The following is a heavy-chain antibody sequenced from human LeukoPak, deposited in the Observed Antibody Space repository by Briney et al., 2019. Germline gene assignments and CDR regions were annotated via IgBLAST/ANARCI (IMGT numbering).Heavy chain of an antibody. D-gene: IGHD6-6*01. Sequence: GGSLRVSCAASGFTFSSYAMNWVRQAPGNGLEWVSGISGSASSTYYAESVKGRFTISRDNSKNTLYLQMNSLRAEDTAIYSCAKGSSSNIAARLNYWGQGTLVTVSS. CDR3: AKGSSSNIAARLNY. CDR2: ISGSASST. J-gene: IGHJ4*02. CDR1: GFTFSSYA. V-gene: IGHV3-23*01.